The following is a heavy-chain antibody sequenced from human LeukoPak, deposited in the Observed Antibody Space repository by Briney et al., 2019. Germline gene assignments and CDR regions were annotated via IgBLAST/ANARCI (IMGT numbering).Heavy chain of an antibody. CDR2: IYTSGST. D-gene: IGHD3-9*01. J-gene: IGHJ3*02. CDR1: GGSIRSYY. CDR3: ARERPTVLRYFDWSNHDAFDI. V-gene: IGHV4-4*07. Sequence: SETLSLTCTVSGGSIRSYYWSWIRQPAGKGLEWIGRIYTSGSTNYNPSLKSRVTISVDTSKNQFSLKLSSVTAADTAVYYCARERPTVLRYFDWSNHDAFDIWGQGTMVTVSS.